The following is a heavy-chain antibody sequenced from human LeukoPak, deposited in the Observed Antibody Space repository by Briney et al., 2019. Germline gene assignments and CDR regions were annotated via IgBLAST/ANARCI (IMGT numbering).Heavy chain of an antibody. D-gene: IGHD2-2*01. CDR1: GYTFTSYY. J-gene: IGHJ4*02. CDR3: ARNAFDCSSTSCPSHFDY. Sequence: ASVKVSCKASGYTFTSYYMHWVRQAPGQGLEWMGIINPSGGSTSYAQKFQGRVTMTRGTSTSTVYMELSSLRSEDTAVYYCARNAFDCSSTSCPSHFDYWGQGTLVTVSS. V-gene: IGHV1-46*01. CDR2: INPSGGST.